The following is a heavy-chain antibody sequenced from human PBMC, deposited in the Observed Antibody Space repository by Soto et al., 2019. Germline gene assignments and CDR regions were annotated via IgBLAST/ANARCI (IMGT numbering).Heavy chain of an antibody. CDR3: VRDGYPAWVYGVDV. CDR1: GFTFSGYL. Sequence: GGSLRLSCAASGFTFSGYLMHWVRQAPGKGLVWVSRMNSDGSTTNYADSVKGRFTISRDNARNTLYLQMNSLRAEDTAVYYCVRDGYPAWVYGVDVWGQATTVTVS. J-gene: IGHJ6*02. CDR2: MNSDGSTT. D-gene: IGHD1-1*01. V-gene: IGHV3-74*01.